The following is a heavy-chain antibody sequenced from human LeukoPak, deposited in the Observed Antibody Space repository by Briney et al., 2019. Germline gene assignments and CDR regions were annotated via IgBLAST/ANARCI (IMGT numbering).Heavy chain of an antibody. D-gene: IGHD6-19*01. CDR1: AGSFRGYY. Sequence: SETLSLTCAVYAGSFRGYYWSWIRQPPGKGLEWIGEINHSGSTNYNPSLKSRVTISVDTSKNQFSLKLSSVTAADTAVYYCAISFREDSSGWYADYWGQGTLVTVSS. CDR2: INHSGST. CDR3: AISFREDSSGWYADY. V-gene: IGHV4-34*01. J-gene: IGHJ4*02.